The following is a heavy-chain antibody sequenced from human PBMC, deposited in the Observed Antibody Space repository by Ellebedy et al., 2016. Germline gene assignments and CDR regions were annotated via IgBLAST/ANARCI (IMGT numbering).Heavy chain of an antibody. CDR2: IYYSGST. D-gene: IGHD5-24*01. Sequence: SETLSLTCTVSGGSISSGGYYWSWIRQHPGKGLEWIGYIYYSGSTYYNPSLKSRVTISVDTSKNQFSLKLSSVTAADTAVYYCARDGYNSGEYYFDYWGQGTLVTVSS. J-gene: IGHJ4*02. CDR1: GGSISSGGYY. CDR3: ARDGYNSGEYYFDY. V-gene: IGHV4-31*03.